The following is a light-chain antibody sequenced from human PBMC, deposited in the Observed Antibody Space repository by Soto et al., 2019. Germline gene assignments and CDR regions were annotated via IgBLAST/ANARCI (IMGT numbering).Light chain of an antibody. Sequence: EIVMTQSPATLSVSPGERATLSYRVSQSISSHLAWYQQTPGQAPSLLXYGASNRANGIPARFSGSGSGTDLTLTLSSLQSEDFAVYYCQPYNNWPSITFGQGTRLENK. CDR2: GAS. CDR3: QPYNNWPSIT. CDR1: QSISSH. J-gene: IGKJ5*01. V-gene: IGKV3-15*01.